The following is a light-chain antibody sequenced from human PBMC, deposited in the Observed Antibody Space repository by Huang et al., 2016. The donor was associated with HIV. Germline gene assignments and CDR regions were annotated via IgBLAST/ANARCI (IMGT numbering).Light chain of an antibody. CDR3: QQSYNLPYT. CDR1: QSITTY. J-gene: IGKJ2*01. Sequence: DIQMTQSPPSLSASLGDRVTITCRASQSITTYLNWYRHKPGEAPELLIHATSTLQNGVPSRFSCGGSGTDFTLTITNLQPEDVASYYCQQSYNLPYTFGRGTKVDIK. CDR2: ATS. V-gene: IGKV1-39*01.